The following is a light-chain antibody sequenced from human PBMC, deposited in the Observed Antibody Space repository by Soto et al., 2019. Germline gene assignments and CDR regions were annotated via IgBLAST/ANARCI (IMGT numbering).Light chain of an antibody. Sequence: QSVLTQPPSVYGAPGQRVTISCTGSSSNIGAGYDVHWYQQPPGTAPKLLIHVNTNRPSGVPDRFSGSKSGTSASLAITGLQAEDEADYYCQSYDSSLSGYVFGIGTKGTVL. V-gene: IGLV1-40*01. CDR1: SSNIGAGYD. CDR3: QSYDSSLSGYV. CDR2: VNT. J-gene: IGLJ1*01.